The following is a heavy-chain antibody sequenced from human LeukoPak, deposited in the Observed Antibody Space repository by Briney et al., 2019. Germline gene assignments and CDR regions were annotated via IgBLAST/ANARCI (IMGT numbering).Heavy chain of an antibody. CDR2: IYTSGST. J-gene: IGHJ6*03. CDR3: ARDNTQVYYYYYMDV. Sequence: PSETLSLTCTVSGGSLSSYYWSWIRQPAGKGLEWIGRIYTSGSTNYNPSLKSRVTMSVDTSKNQFSLKLSSVTAADTAVYYCARDNTQVYYYYYMDVWGKGTTVTVSS. CDR1: GGSLSSYY. D-gene: IGHD2-2*02. V-gene: IGHV4-4*07.